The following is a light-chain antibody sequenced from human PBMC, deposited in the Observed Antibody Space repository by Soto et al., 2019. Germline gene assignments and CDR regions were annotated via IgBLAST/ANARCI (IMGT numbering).Light chain of an antibody. CDR2: RNN. CDR3: AAWDDSLSGFVV. CDR1: SSNIGSNY. J-gene: IGLJ2*01. Sequence: QPVLTQPPSASVTPGQRVTISCSGSSSNIGSNYVYWYQQLPGTAPKLLIYRNNQRPSGVPDRFSGSKSGTSASLAISGLRSEDEADYYCAAWDDSLSGFVVFGGGTKLTVL. V-gene: IGLV1-47*01.